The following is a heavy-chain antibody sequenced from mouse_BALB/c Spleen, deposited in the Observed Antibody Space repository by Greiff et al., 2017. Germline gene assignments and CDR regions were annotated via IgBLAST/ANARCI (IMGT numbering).Heavy chain of an antibody. V-gene: IGHV7-1*02. Sequence: EVMLVESGGGLVQPGGSLRLSCATSGFTFSDFYMEWVRQPPGKRLEWIAASRNKANDYTTEYSASVKGRFIVSRDTSQSILYLQMNALRAEDTAIYCCARETTAGLDYWGQGTTLTVSS. CDR1: GFTFSDFY. CDR2: SRNKANDYTT. CDR3: ARETTAGLDY. D-gene: IGHD1-2*01. J-gene: IGHJ2*01.